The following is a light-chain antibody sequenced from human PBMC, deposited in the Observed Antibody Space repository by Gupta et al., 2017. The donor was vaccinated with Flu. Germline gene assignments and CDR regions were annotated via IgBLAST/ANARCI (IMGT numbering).Light chain of an antibody. CDR3: QQTDSTQWT. V-gene: IGKV1-39*01. CDR1: QNINSY. CDR2: SAS. Sequence: DIQVTQSPSSLSASVGDRVTITCRASQNINSYLNWYQQKPEKAPNLLIYSASSLQSGVPSRFSGSGSETEFTLTISSLQPEDYATYYCQQTDSTQWTFGQGTKVEI. J-gene: IGKJ1*01.